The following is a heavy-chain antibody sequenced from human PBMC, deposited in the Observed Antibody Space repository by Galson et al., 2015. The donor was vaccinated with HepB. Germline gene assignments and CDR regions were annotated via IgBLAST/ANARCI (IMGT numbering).Heavy chain of an antibody. CDR1: GFTFSNYA. CDR2: ISGSGGSA. Sequence: SLRLSCAASGFTFSNYAMSWVRQAPGKGLEWVSEISGSGGSAYYADSVKGRFTISRDNSKNTLYLQMNSLRAEDTAVYYCAKCLMTTILYYFDYWGQGTLVTVSS. J-gene: IGHJ4*02. CDR3: AKCLMTTILYYFDY. V-gene: IGHV3-23*01. D-gene: IGHD4-17*01.